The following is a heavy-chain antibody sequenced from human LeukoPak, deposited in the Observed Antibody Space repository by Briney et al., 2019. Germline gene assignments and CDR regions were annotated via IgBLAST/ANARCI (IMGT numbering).Heavy chain of an antibody. V-gene: IGHV3-23*01. CDR2: ISDSGRRT. CDR1: GFTFSIYW. D-gene: IGHD3-3*01. J-gene: IGHJ6*02. Sequence: GGSLRLSCAASGFTFSIYWVHWVRQAPGKGLEWVSSISDSGRRTSYTDSVKGRFVISRDNSKNTLYLQVNSLRADDTAVYYCAKDSTTSGSYYGMDVWGPGTTVTVSS. CDR3: AKDSTTSGSYYGMDV.